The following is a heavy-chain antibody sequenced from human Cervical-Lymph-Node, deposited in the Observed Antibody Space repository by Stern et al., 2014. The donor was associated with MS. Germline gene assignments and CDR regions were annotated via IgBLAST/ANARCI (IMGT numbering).Heavy chain of an antibody. Sequence: EVHLLESGGDLVQPGGSLRLSCAASGFTFTSYVMNWVRQAPGKGLEWVSGISFNGLNPYYADSVKGRFTISRDTSTHSLYLQMSSLRGDDTAVYYCGVAGNYWGQGTLVTVSS. CDR1: GFTFTSYV. V-gene: IGHV3-23*01. CDR3: GVAGNY. J-gene: IGHJ4*02. CDR2: ISFNGLNP. D-gene: IGHD1-1*01.